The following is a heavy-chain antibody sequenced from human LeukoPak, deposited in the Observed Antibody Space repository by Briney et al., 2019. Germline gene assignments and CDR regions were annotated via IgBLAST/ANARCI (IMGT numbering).Heavy chain of an antibody. D-gene: IGHD3-22*01. CDR1: GYTFTGYY. J-gene: IGHJ4*02. V-gene: IGHV1-2*06. Sequence: GASVKVSCKASGYTFTGYYMHWVRQAPGQGPEWMGRINPNSGGTNYAQKFQGGVTMTRDTSISTAYMELSRLRSDDTAVYYCARDYYDSSGYYYDGDYWGQGTLVTVSS. CDR2: INPNSGGT. CDR3: ARDYYDSSGYYYDGDY.